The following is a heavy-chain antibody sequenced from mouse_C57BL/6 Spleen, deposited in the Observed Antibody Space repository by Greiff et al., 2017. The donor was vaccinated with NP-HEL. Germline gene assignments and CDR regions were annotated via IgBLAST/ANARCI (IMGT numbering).Heavy chain of an antibody. CDR3: ARLRGNYGSSLYYAMDY. Sequence: QVQLQQPGAELVKPGASVKMSCKASGYTFTSYWITWVKQRPGQGLEWIGDIYPGSGSTNYNEKFKSKATLTVDTSSSTAYMQLSSLTSEDSAVYYCARLRGNYGSSLYYAMDYWGQGTSVTVSS. CDR2: IYPGSGST. D-gene: IGHD1-1*01. CDR1: GYTFTSYW. J-gene: IGHJ4*01. V-gene: IGHV1-55*01.